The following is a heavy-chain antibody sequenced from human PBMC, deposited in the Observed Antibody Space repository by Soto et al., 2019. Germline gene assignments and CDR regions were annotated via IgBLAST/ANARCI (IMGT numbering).Heavy chain of an antibody. CDR2: ISPNNGAT. J-gene: IGHJ3*01. D-gene: IGHD2-15*01. CDR1: GYTFSDYD. Sequence: QVQLVQSGAEVKKPGASMKVSCKASGYTFSDYDMHWVRQAPGQGLESMGWISPNNGATNYAQKFQDRVTMTRDASITTAYMELSRLRSDDTAVYYCARGGEFCSTGSCNSSLGDAFDVWGQGTTVTVSS. CDR3: ARGGEFCSTGSCNSSLGDAFDV. V-gene: IGHV1-2*02.